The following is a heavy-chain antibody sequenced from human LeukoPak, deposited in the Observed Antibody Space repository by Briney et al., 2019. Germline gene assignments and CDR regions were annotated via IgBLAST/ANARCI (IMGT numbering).Heavy chain of an antibody. CDR2: IYTSGST. J-gene: IGHJ4*02. CDR3: ARENIVGATIDY. CDR1: GYSISSGYY. D-gene: IGHD1-26*01. Sequence: PSETLSLTCTVSGYSISSGYYWGWIRQPPGKGLEWIGSIYTSGSTNYNPSLKSRVTISVDTPKNQFSLKLSSVTAADTAVYYCARENIVGATIDYWGQGTLVTVSS. V-gene: IGHV4-38-2*02.